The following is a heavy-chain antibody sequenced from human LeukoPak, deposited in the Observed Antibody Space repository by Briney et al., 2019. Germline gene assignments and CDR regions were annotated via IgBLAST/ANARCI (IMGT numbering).Heavy chain of an antibody. CDR2: IYYSGST. CDR3: ARDTSGYRRGSFDY. CDR1: GGSINSYY. J-gene: IGHJ4*02. Sequence: PSETLSLTCTVSGGSINSYYWSWIRQPPRKGLEWIGYIYYSGSTNYNPSLKSRVTISLDTSNNQFSLKLSSVTAADTAVYYCARDTSGYRRGSFDYWGQGTLVTVSS. V-gene: IGHV4-59*01. D-gene: IGHD3-22*01.